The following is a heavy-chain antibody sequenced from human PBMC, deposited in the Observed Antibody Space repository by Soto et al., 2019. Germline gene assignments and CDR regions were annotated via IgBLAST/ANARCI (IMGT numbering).Heavy chain of an antibody. V-gene: IGHV1-69*01. Sequence: QVQLVQSGAEVKKPGSSVKVSCKASGGTFSSYAISWVRQAPGQGLEWMGGIIPIFGTAKYAQKFQGRVTITADESTSTAYMELSSLRSEDTAVYYCASSVAVANYYYYGMDVWGQGTTVTVSS. D-gene: IGHD6-19*01. J-gene: IGHJ6*02. CDR1: GGTFSSYA. CDR2: IIPIFGTA. CDR3: ASSVAVANYYYYGMDV.